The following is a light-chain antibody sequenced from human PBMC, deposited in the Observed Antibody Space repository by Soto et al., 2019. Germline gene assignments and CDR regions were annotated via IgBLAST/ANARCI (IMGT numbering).Light chain of an antibody. CDR1: QSISSW. CDR3: QQYSSYPRT. Sequence: DIQMTQSPSTLSASVGDRVTITCRASQSISSWLAWYQQKPGKAPKFLVYNASTLESGVPSRFSGSGSGTEFTLTISSLQPDDFATYYCQQYSSYPRTFGGGTKVEIK. V-gene: IGKV1-5*03. CDR2: NAS. J-gene: IGKJ4*01.